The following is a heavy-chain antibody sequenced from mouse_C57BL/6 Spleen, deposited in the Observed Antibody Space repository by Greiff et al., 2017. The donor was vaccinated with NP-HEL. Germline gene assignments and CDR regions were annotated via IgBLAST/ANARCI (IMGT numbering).Heavy chain of an antibody. J-gene: IGHJ1*03. D-gene: IGHD1-1*01. V-gene: IGHV1-31*01. CDR2: IYPYNGVS. CDR3: ARSSGNYGYFDV. Sequence: EVKLQESGPELVKPGASVKISCKASGYSFTGYYMHWVKQSHGNILDWIGYIYPYNGVSSYNQKFKGKATLTVDKSSSTAYMGLLSLTSEDSAVYYCARSSGNYGYFDVWGTGTTVTVSS. CDR1: GYSFTGYY.